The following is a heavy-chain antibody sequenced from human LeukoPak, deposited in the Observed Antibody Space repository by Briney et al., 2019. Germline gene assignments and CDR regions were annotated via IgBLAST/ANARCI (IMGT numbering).Heavy chain of an antibody. CDR3: ASGGGGY. V-gene: IGHV3-30*01. J-gene: IGHJ4*02. CDR1: GFTFSSYA. Sequence: GGSLRLSCAASGFTFSSYAMHWVRRAPGKGLEWVAVISYNGSNKYYADSVKGRFTISRDNSKNTLYLQMNSLRAEDTAVYYCASGGGGYWGQGTLVTVSS. D-gene: IGHD2-15*01. CDR2: ISYNGSNK.